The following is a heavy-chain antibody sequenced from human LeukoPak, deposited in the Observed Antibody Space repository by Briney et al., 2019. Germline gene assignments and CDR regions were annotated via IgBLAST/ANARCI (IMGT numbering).Heavy chain of an antibody. CDR2: IKCDGSEK. J-gene: IGHJ3*02. V-gene: IGHV3-52*01. D-gene: IGHD2-2*01. Sequence: GGSLRLSCAASGFTFSNSWMHWVCQAPEKGLEWVAGIKCDGSEKCYVDSVKGRLTISRDNAKNSLYLQVNSLRAEDMTVYYSLRGVGSSTSCYVRAFDIWGQGTMVTVSS. CDR1: GFTFSNSW. CDR3: LRGVGSSTSCYVRAFDI.